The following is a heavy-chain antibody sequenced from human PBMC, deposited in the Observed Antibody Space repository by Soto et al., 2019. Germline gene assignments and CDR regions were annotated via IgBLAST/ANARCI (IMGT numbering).Heavy chain of an antibody. Sequence: EVKLLESGGGLAQPGGSLRLSCVGSGFTFDSYAISWVRQAPGKGLQWISAISGNGAGTDYAHSVKGRFTISRDNSKNTVHLEMHSLRAEDTALYYCVKDTVSCYSFGSGYYSDGPDVWGQGTTATVSS. V-gene: IGHV3-23*01. J-gene: IGHJ3*01. CDR3: VKDTVSCYSFGSGYYSDGPDV. D-gene: IGHD3-3*01. CDR2: ISGNGAGT. CDR1: GFTFDSYA.